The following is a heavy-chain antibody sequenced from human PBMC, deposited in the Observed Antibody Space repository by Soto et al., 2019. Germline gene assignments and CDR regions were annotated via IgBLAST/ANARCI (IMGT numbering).Heavy chain of an antibody. CDR3: ARHVGKHWLVHDF. J-gene: IGHJ4*02. CDR2: IYPGDSDT. D-gene: IGHD6-19*01. V-gene: IGHV5-51*01. Sequence: GESVKISCKASGYSFTSYWIGWARQMPGKGLEWMGVIYPGDSDTRYSPSFQGQDTISADKSISTDYLQWSSLKASDTAMYYCARHVGKHWLVHDFWGQGTLVTVSS. CDR1: GYSFTSYW.